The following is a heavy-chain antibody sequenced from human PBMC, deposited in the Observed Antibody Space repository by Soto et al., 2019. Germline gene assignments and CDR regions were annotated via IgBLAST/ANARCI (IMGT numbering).Heavy chain of an antibody. Sequence: QVQLQESGPGLVKPSETLSLTCTVSGGSINSDYWTWIRQPPGKGLEWIGYIHYSGSTDCNPSLKSRVTMSVDRSKNQVSLKVRSVTASDTAAYYCARHHPAHIVVALGDPFDIWGQGTMVTVSS. CDR2: IHYSGST. CDR3: ARHHPAHIVVALGDPFDI. J-gene: IGHJ3*02. CDR1: GGSINSDY. D-gene: IGHD3-22*01. V-gene: IGHV4-59*08.